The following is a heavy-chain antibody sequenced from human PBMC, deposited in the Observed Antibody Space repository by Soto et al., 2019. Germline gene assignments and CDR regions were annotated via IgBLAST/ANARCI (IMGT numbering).Heavy chain of an antibody. CDR2: INPNSGDT. V-gene: IGHV1-2*02. D-gene: IGHD6-6*01. J-gene: IGHJ5*02. Sequence: GASVEVSCKXSGYTFTGYYMHWVRQAPGQGLEWMGWINPNSGDTNYAQKFQGRVTMTRDTSISTAYMELSRLTSDDTAVYFCARRAGSSSVDWFDPWGQGTLVTVSS. CDR1: GYTFTGYY. CDR3: ARRAGSSSVDWFDP.